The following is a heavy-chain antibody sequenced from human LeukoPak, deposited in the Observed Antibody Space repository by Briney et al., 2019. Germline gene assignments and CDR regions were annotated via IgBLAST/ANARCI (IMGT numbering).Heavy chain of an antibody. J-gene: IGHJ6*02. V-gene: IGHV3-43*01. D-gene: IGHD2-15*01. CDR2: ISWDGGSK. CDR3: AKANIVVVVAANGMDV. Sequence: GGSLRLSCAASGFTFGDYTMHWVRQAPGKGLEWVSLISWDGGSKYYADSVKGRFTISRDNSKNSLYLQMNSLRTEDTALYYCAKANIVVVVAANGMDVWGQGTMVTVSS. CDR1: GFTFGDYT.